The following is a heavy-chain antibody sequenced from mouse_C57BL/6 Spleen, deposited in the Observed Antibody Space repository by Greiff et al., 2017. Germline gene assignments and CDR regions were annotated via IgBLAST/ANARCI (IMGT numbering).Heavy chain of an antibody. V-gene: IGHV1-52*01. CDR2: IDPSDSET. J-gene: IGHJ4*01. CDR3: ARPYDYDEGVYAMDY. D-gene: IGHD2-4*01. CDR1: GYTFTSYW. Sequence: VQLQQPGAELVRPGSSVKLSCKASGYTFTSYWMHWVKQRPIQGLEWIGNIDPSDSETHYNQKFKDKATLTVDKSSSPAYMQLSSLTSEDSAVYYCARPYDYDEGVYAMDYWGQGTSVTVSS.